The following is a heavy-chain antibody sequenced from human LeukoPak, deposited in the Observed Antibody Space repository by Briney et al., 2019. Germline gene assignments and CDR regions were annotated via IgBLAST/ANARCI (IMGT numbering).Heavy chain of an antibody. D-gene: IGHD3-9*01. CDR1: GGSMSSYY. J-gene: IGHJ3*02. Sequence: SETLSLTCIVSGGSMSSYYWSWIRQPPGKGLEWIGYIYYTGSTNYNPSLKSRVTISVDTSKNQFSLKLNSVTAADTAVNYCARRITILDAFDIWGQGTMVTVSS. CDR2: IYYTGST. CDR3: ARRITILDAFDI. V-gene: IGHV4-59*01.